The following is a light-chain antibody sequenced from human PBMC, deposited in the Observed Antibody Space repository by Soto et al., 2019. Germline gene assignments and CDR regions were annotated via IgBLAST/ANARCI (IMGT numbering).Light chain of an antibody. V-gene: IGKV1-5*01. CDR1: QSINRR. J-gene: IGKJ3*01. Sequence: DIQMTHSPATLSASAGDRVIITCRASQSINRRLAWYQQKPGQAPRLLIYDVSKVESGVPSRFGGSGSGTEFTLTSSGVQPEDFAVYCWQQRSDRPFTFGPGTKVDIK. CDR2: DVS. CDR3: QQRSDRPFT.